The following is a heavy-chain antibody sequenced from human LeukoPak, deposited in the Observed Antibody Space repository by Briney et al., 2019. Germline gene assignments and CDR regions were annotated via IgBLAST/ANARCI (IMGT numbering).Heavy chain of an antibody. Sequence: PSETLSLTCAVYGGSFSGYYWSWIRQPPGKGLEWIGEINHSGGTNYNPSLKSRVTISVDTSKNQFSLKLSSVTAADTAVYYCARFHRGSTFPGRLSHYYGMDVWGQGTTVTVSS. D-gene: IGHD5/OR15-5a*01. J-gene: IGHJ6*02. CDR1: GGSFSGYY. CDR2: INHSGGT. CDR3: ARFHRGSTFPGRLSHYYGMDV. V-gene: IGHV4-34*01.